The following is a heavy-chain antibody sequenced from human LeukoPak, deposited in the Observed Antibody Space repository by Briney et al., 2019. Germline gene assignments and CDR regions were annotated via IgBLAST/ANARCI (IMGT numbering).Heavy chain of an antibody. CDR2: ISYDGSNK. Sequence: PGGSLRLSCAASGFTFSSYAMHWVRQAPGKGLEWVAVISYDGSNKYYADSVKGRFTISRDNSKNTLYLQMNSLRAEDTAVYYCARAPYDYVWGSYRPFGPFDYWGQGALVTVSS. J-gene: IGHJ4*02. V-gene: IGHV3-30-3*01. CDR1: GFTFSSYA. D-gene: IGHD3-16*02. CDR3: ARAPYDYVWGSYRPFGPFDY.